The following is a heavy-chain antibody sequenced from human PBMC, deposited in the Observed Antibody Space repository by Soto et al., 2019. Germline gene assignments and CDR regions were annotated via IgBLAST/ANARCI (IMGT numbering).Heavy chain of an antibody. V-gene: IGHV3-48*02. Sequence: GGSLRLSCAASGFTFSSYSMNWVRQAPGKGLEWVSYISSSSSTIYYADSVKGRFTISRDNAKNSLYLQMNSLRDEDTAVYYCARDSRYSSEDYYYGMDVWGQGTTVTVSS. CDR1: GFTFSSYS. CDR2: ISSSSSTI. CDR3: ARDSRYSSEDYYYGMDV. J-gene: IGHJ6*02. D-gene: IGHD5-18*01.